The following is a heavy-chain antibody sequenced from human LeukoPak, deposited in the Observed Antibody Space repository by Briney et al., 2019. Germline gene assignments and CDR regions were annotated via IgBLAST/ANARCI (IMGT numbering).Heavy chain of an antibody. CDR1: GFTFSSYS. V-gene: IGHV3-21*01. J-gene: IGHJ4*02. Sequence: PGGSLRLSCAASGFTFSSYSMNWVRQAPGKGLEWVSSISSSSSYIYYADSVKGRFTISRDNAKNSLYLQMNSLRAEDTAVYYCAKDRALYPPMLLLYLFDYWGQGTLVTVSS. D-gene: IGHD3-22*01. CDR3: AKDRALYPPMLLLYLFDY. CDR2: ISSSSSYI.